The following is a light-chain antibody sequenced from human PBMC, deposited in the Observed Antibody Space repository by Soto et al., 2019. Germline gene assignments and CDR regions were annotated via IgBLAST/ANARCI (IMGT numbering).Light chain of an antibody. CDR3: AAWDDSLNGPV. V-gene: IGLV1-44*01. J-gene: IGLJ3*02. Sequence: QSVLTQPPSASGTPGQRVTISCSGSSSNIGSKTVNWYQQLPGTAPKLLIYSNNQRRSGGAERVSGSKSGTSASLAISGLQAEDEADYHCAAWDDSLNGPVFGGGTK. CDR2: SNN. CDR1: SSNIGSKT.